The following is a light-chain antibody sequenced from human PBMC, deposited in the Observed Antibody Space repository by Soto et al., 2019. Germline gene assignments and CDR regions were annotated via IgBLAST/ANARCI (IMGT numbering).Light chain of an antibody. J-gene: IGLJ2*01. V-gene: IGLV2-14*01. Sequence: QSVLTQPASVPGSPGQSITISCTGTSSDVGGYNSVSWYQQHPGKAPKVMIYDVSNRPSGGSNRFSGSKSGNTASLTISGLQAEDEADNYCSSYTSSSTLVFGGGTKVTVL. CDR1: SSDVGGYNS. CDR3: SSYTSSSTLV. CDR2: DVS.